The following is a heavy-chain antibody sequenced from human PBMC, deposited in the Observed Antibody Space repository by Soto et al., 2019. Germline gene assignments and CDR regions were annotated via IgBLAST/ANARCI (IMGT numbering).Heavy chain of an antibody. V-gene: IGHV3-7*01. J-gene: IGHJ6*03. D-gene: IGHD2-2*01. CDR2: IKEDGSEK. CDR1: GFTFSSYW. CDR3: TRGGCSSTSCYAYYYFYHMDV. Sequence: GGSLRLSCAASGFTFSSYWMNWVRQAPGKGLEWVANIKEDGSEKYYVDSVKGRFTISRDNAKNSLYLQMNSLRAEDTAVYYCTRGGCSSTSCYAYYYFYHMDVWGKGTTVTVSS.